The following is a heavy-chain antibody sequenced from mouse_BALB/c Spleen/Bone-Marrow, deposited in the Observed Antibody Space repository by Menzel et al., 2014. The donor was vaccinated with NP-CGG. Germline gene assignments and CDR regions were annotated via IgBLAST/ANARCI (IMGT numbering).Heavy chain of an antibody. CDR3: ARERDYDYAYAMDY. CDR2: IDPANGNT. V-gene: IGHV14-3*02. D-gene: IGHD2-4*01. Sequence: DVQLQESGAELVKPGASVKLSCTASGFNIXDTYMHWVKQRPEQGLGWIGRIDPANGNTKYDPKFQGKATITADTSSNTAYLQLSSLTSEDTAVYYCARERDYDYAYAMDYWGQGTSVTVSS. CDR1: GFNIXDTY. J-gene: IGHJ4*01.